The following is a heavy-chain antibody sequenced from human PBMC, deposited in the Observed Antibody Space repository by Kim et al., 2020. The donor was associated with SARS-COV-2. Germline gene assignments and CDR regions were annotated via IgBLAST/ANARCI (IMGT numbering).Heavy chain of an antibody. D-gene: IGHD3-16*02. Sequence: GGSLRLSCAASGFTFSSYSMNWVRQAPGKGLEWVSSISSSSSYIYYADSVKGRFTISRDNAKNSLYLQMNSLRAEDTAVYYCARNRDDYIWGSYRYLWFDLWGQGTLVTVSS. CDR1: GFTFSSYS. CDR2: ISSSSSYI. CDR3: ARNRDDYIWGSYRYLWFDL. V-gene: IGHV3-21*01. J-gene: IGHJ5*02.